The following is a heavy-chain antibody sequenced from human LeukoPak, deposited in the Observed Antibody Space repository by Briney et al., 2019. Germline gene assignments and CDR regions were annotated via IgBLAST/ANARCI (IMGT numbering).Heavy chain of an antibody. J-gene: IGHJ2*01. Sequence: GGSLRLSCAASGFTFSSYWMSWVRQAPGKGLEWVANIKQDGSEKYYVDSVKGRFTISRDNAKNSLYLQMNSLRAEDTAVYYCARDASPSNDSWSGYPSDLWGRGTLITVSS. CDR3: ARDASPSNDSWSGYPSDL. D-gene: IGHD3-3*01. CDR1: GFTFSSYW. CDR2: IKQDGSEK. V-gene: IGHV3-7*01.